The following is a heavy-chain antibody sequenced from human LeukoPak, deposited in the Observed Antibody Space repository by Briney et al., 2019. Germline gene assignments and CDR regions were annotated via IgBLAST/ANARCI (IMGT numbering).Heavy chain of an antibody. D-gene: IGHD3-3*01. CDR1: GYTFTGYY. CDR3: ARHYDFWSGYYTGGFFDP. CDR2: INPNIGGA. J-gene: IGHJ5*02. V-gene: IGHV1-2*02. Sequence: ASVKVSCKASGYTFTGYYMHWVRQAPGQGLEWMGWINPNIGGANYAQKFQGRVTMTTDTSISTAYMELSRLRSDDTAVYYCARHYDFWSGYYTGGFFDPGGRGTVVTVS.